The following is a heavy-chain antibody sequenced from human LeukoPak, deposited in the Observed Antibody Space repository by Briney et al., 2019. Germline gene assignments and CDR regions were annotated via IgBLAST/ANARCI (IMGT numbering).Heavy chain of an antibody. CDR2: IWYGGSNK. V-gene: IGHV3-30*02. CDR3: AKEDYSSSFDY. D-gene: IGHD4-11*01. J-gene: IGHJ4*02. Sequence: GGSLRLSCAASGFTFSSYAMHWVRQAPGKGLEWVAVIWYGGSNKYYADSVKGRFTISRDNSKNTLYLQMNSLRAEDTAVYYCAKEDYSSSFDYWGQGTLVTVSS. CDR1: GFTFSSYA.